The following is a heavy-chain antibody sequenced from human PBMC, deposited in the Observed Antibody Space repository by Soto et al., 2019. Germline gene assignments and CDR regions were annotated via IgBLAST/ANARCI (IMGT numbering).Heavy chain of an antibody. CDR3: ARVGGVAARTFDY. CDR1: GGSTRPLY. D-gene: IGHD2-15*01. V-gene: IGHV4-59*11. CDR2: LYYSGNT. Sequence: SEPLSLTCTVSGGSTRPLYWSWVRHPPGKGLEWIGYLYYSGNTNYNPSLKSRVTISVDASKNQVSLRLTSVTAADTAVYYCARVGGVAARTFDYWGQGTVVTVSS. J-gene: IGHJ4*02.